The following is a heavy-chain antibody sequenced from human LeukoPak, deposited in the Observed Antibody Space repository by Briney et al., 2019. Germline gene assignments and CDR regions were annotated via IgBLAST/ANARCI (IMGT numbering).Heavy chain of an antibody. J-gene: IGHJ3*02. V-gene: IGHV4-34*01. CDR3: ARRKAARPKLGGAFDI. D-gene: IGHD6-6*01. Sequence: RASETLSLTCAVHGGSFSGYYWSWIRQPPGKGLEWIGEINHSGSTNYNPSLKSRVTISVDTSKNQFSLKLSSVTAADTAVYYCARRKAARPKLGGAFDIWGQGTMVTVSS. CDR1: GGSFSGYY. CDR2: INHSGST.